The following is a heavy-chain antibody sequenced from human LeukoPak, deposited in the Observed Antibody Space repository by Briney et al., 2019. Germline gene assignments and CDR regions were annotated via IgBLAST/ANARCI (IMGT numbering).Heavy chain of an antibody. J-gene: IGHJ3*02. V-gene: IGHV4-59*01. CDR1: GGSNSSYY. CDR2: IYYSGST. CDR3: ARSEYSYGADAFDI. D-gene: IGHD5-18*01. Sequence: PSETLSLTCTVSGGSNSSYYWSWIRQPPGKGLEWVGYIYYSGSTNYSPSLKSRVTISVDTSKNQFSLKLRSVTAADTAVYYCARSEYSYGADAFDIWGQGTMVTVSS.